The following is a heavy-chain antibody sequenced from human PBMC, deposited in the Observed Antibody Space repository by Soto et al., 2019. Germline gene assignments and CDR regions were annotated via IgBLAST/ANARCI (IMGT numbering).Heavy chain of an antibody. J-gene: IGHJ4*02. CDR3: AVGADSSGYYPLSPFDY. CDR1: GFTFSSYG. V-gene: IGHV3-33*01. D-gene: IGHD3-22*01. Sequence: GGSLILSCAASGFTFSSYGMHWVRQAPGKGLEWVAVIWYDGSNKYYADSVKGRFTISRDNSKNTLYLQMNSLRAEDTAVYYCAVGADSSGYYPLSPFDYWGQGTLVTVSS. CDR2: IWYDGSNK.